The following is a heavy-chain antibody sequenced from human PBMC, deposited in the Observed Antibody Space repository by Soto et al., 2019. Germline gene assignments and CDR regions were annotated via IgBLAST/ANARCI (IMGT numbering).Heavy chain of an antibody. CDR3: ARNFVGTTVFDF. V-gene: IGHV1-3*01. Sequence: ASVKVSCKASGYSFNSYALHWVRQAPGHRLEWMGWIHAGNGNTKYARKFQDRVTITRDTSASAAYMELSSLRSEDTAVYYCARNFVGTTVFDFWGQGTLVTVSS. D-gene: IGHD1-26*01. CDR1: GYSFNSYA. CDR2: IHAGNGNT. J-gene: IGHJ4*02.